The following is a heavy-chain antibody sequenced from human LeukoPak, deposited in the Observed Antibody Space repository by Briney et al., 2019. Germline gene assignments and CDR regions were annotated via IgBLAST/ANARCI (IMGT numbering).Heavy chain of an antibody. CDR1: GFTFSSYE. Sequence: PGGSLRLSCAASGFTFSSYEMNWVRQAPGKGLEWVSYISSSGSTIYYADSVKGRFTISRDNAKNSLYLQMNSLRAGDTAVYYCARALGGGEFDYWGQGTLVTVSS. D-gene: IGHD3-16*01. CDR3: ARALGGGEFDY. J-gene: IGHJ4*02. V-gene: IGHV3-48*03. CDR2: ISSSGSTI.